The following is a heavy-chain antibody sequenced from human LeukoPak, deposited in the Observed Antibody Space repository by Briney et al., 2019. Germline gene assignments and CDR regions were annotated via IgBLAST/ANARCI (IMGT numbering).Heavy chain of an antibody. Sequence: GGSLRLSCAASGFTFSSYEMNWVRQAPGKGLEWVSYISSSGSTIYYADSVKGRFTTSRDNAKNSLYLQMNSLRAEDTAVYYCARRGYIFCLDYWGQGTLVTVSS. V-gene: IGHV3-48*03. CDR1: GFTFSSYE. CDR3: ARRGYIFCLDY. CDR2: ISSSGSTI. D-gene: IGHD3-9*01. J-gene: IGHJ4*02.